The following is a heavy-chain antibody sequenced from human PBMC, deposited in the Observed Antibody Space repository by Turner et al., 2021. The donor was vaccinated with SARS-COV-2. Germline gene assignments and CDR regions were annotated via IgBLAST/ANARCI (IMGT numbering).Heavy chain of an antibody. CDR2: IYYSGST. Sequence: QVPLQESGPGLVKPSQTLSLTCTVSGGSISSGGYYWSWIRQHPGKGLEWIGYIYYSGSTYYNPSLKSRVTISVDTSKNQFSLKLSSVTAADTAVYYCARDYGGNSNYFDYWGQGTLVTVSS. CDR1: GGSISSGGYY. V-gene: IGHV4-31*03. D-gene: IGHD2-21*02. J-gene: IGHJ4*02. CDR3: ARDYGGNSNYFDY.